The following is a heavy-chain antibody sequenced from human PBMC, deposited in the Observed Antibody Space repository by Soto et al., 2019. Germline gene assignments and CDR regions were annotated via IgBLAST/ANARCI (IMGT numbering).Heavy chain of an antibody. CDR1: GGSISSFY. CDR2: LHYSGTA. D-gene: IGHD6-13*01. CDR3: ARGGPTYSAIDY. J-gene: IGHJ4*02. Sequence: SETLSLTCTVSGGSISSFYWSWIRQPLGKGLEWIGYLHYSGTANYNPSLKSRLTMSIDPSKSQLSLKLSSVTAADTAVYYCARGGPTYSAIDYWGQGTLVTVSS. V-gene: IGHV4-59*01.